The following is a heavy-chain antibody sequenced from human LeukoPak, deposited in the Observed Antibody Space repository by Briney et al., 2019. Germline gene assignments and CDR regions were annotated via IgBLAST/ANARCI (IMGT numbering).Heavy chain of an antibody. J-gene: IGHJ4*02. CDR2: ISGSGGST. V-gene: IGHV3-23*01. CDR1: GFTFSRSG. CDR3: ARLGLGYCSGGSCYYFDY. Sequence: GGSLRLSCAASGFTFSRSGMYWVRQAPGKGLEWVSIISGSGGSTYYTDSVKGRFTISRDNSKNTLYLQMNSLRAEDTAVYYCARLGLGYCSGGSCYYFDYWGQGTLVTVSS. D-gene: IGHD2-15*01.